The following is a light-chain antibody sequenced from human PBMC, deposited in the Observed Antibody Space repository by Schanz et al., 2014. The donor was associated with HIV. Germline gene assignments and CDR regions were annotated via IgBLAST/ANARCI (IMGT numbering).Light chain of an antibody. Sequence: EIVLTQSPATLSLSPGERATLSCRASQSVSSSLAWYQQKPGQAPRLLIYGASSRATGIPDRFSGSGSGTDFTLTISRLEPEDFAVYYCQQYATSPWTFGQGTKVDVK. CDR2: GAS. V-gene: IGKV3-20*01. CDR3: QQYATSPWT. CDR1: QSVSSS. J-gene: IGKJ1*01.